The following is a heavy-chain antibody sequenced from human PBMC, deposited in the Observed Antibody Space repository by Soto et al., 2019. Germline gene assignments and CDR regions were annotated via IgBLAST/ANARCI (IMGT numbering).Heavy chain of an antibody. Sequence: ASVKVYCKAAGYTFTSYAMHWVRQAPGQRLEWMGWINAGNGNTKYSQKFQGRVTITRDTSASTAYMELSSLRSEDTAVYYCAREPVVVGATKYNWFDPWGQGTLVTVSS. J-gene: IGHJ5*02. V-gene: IGHV1-3*01. D-gene: IGHD2-15*01. CDR3: AREPVVVGATKYNWFDP. CDR2: INAGNGNT. CDR1: GYTFTSYA.